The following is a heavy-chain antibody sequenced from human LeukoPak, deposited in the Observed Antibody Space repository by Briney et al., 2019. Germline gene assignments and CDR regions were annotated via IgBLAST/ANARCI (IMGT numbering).Heavy chain of an antibody. V-gene: IGHV1-8*01. CDR2: MNPNSGNT. CDR1: GYTFTSYD. D-gene: IGHD2-2*01. J-gene: IGHJ6*03. CDR3: ARSCSSTSCHTYYYYYMDV. Sequence: ASVKVSCKASGYTFTSYDINWVRQATGQGLEWMGWMNPNSGNTGYAQKFQGRVTMTRNTSISTAYMELSSLRSEDTAVYYCARSCSSTSCHTYYYYYMDVWGKGTTATVSS.